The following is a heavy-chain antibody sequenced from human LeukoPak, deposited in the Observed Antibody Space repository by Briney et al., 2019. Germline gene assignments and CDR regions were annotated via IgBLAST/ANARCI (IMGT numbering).Heavy chain of an antibody. J-gene: IGHJ4*02. Sequence: GGSLRLSCGASGFDFRSNWMHWVRHAPGQGLVWVSRIKGDGISTNYADSVKGRFTISRDIAKNTLYLQMNSLRAEDTGVYYCAKDHYWSIDYWGRGTLVTVSS. CDR3: AKDHYWSIDY. CDR1: GFDFRSNW. D-gene: IGHD3-3*01. CDR2: IKGDGIST. V-gene: IGHV3-74*01.